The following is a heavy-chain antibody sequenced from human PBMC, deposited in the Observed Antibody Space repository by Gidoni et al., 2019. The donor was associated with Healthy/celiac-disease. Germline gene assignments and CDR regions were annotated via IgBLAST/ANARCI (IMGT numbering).Heavy chain of an antibody. D-gene: IGHD3-3*01. V-gene: IGHV4-34*01. J-gene: IGHJ4*02. CDR3: ARVATIFGLPFDY. Sequence: VQLQQWGAGLLKPSETLSLTCAVSCASFSGSYWSWIRQPPGKGLEWSGEINHSGRPNYNPSLRSRVSISVDTSKNQFSLKLSSVTAADTAVYYCARVATIFGLPFDYWGQGTLVTVSS. CDR1: CASFSGSY. CDR2: INHSGRP.